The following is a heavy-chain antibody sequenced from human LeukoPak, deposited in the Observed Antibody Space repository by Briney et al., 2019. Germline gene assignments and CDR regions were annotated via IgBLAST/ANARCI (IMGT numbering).Heavy chain of an antibody. D-gene: IGHD3-3*01. J-gene: IGHJ4*02. CDR3: ARIGLDFWSGYYVY. CDR2: INPNSGGT. CDR1: GYTFISYG. V-gene: IGHV1-2*02. Sequence: ASVKVSCKASGYTFISYGISWVRQAPGQGLEWMGWINPNSGGTNYAQKFQGRVTMTRDTSISTAYMELSRLRSDDTAVYYCARIGLDFWSGYYVYWGQGTLVTVSS.